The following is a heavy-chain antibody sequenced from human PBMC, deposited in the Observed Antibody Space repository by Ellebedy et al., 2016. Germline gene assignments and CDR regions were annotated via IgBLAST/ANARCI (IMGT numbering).Heavy chain of an antibody. CDR3: ATEKPTADYYYYGMDV. CDR1: GYTFTGYY. V-gene: IGHV1-2*02. D-gene: IGHD4-17*01. Sequence: ASVKVSXXASGYTFTGYYMHWVRQAPGQGLEWMGWINPNSGGTNYAQKFQGRVTMTEDTSTDTAYMELSSLRSEDTAVYYCATEKPTADYYYYGMDVWGQGTTVTVSS. CDR2: INPNSGGT. J-gene: IGHJ6*02.